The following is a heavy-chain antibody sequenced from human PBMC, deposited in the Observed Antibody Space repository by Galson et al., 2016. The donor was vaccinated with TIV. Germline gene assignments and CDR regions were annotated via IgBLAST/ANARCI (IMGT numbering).Heavy chain of an antibody. CDR2: IDPSGGGT. Sequence: SVKVSCKASGYTFISYYMPWVRQAPGQGLEWVGVIDPSGGGTNYAQKFQARVTMTRDTSTRTVYMELSSLRSDDTAVFYCAVWSNINYFALLGQGTLITLTS. V-gene: IGHV1-46*01. J-gene: IGHJ4*02. CDR1: GYTFISYY. CDR3: AVWSNINYFAL. D-gene: IGHD2-8*02.